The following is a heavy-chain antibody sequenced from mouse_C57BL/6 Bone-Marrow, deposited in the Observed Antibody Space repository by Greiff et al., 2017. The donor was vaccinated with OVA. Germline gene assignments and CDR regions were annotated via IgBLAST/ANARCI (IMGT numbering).Heavy chain of an antibody. CDR1: GFTFSSYA. CDR2: ISDGGSYT. J-gene: IGHJ4*01. V-gene: IGHV5-4*01. Sequence: EVMLVESGGGLVKPGGSLKLSCAASGFTFSSYAMSWVRQTPEKRLAWVATISDGGSYTYYPDNVKGRFTISRDNAKNNLYLQMSHLKSEDTAMYYCARDHATMITRNAMDYWGQGTSVTVSS. D-gene: IGHD2-4*01. CDR3: ARDHATMITRNAMDY.